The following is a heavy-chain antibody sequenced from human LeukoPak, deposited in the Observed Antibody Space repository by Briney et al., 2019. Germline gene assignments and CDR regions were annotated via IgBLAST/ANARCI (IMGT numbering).Heavy chain of an antibody. J-gene: IGHJ4*02. Sequence: SVKVSCKASGYTFTNYDINWVRQATGQGLEWMGRIMPMLNIPDYGQKFPGRVTITADKSTSTAYMELSSLRSEDTAVYYCARTYFELRFNNMFDYWGQGTLVTVSS. CDR2: IMPMLNIP. D-gene: IGHD5-12*01. CDR1: GYTFTNYD. V-gene: IGHV1-69*04. CDR3: ARTYFELRFNNMFDY.